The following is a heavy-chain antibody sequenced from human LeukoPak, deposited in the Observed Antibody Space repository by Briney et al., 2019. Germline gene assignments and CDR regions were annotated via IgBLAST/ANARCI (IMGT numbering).Heavy chain of an antibody. CDR1: GGSISDHY. D-gene: IGHD1-1*01. J-gene: IGHJ3*02. CDR2: IYYTGST. CDR3: TRLLWNGRGASDI. V-gene: IGHV4-59*08. Sequence: SETLTLTCTVSGGSISDHYWSWIRQPPGKGLEYIGYIYYTGSTNYNPSLKSRVSISVDPSKNQFSLSLSSVTAADTAIYYCTRLLWNGRGASDIWGQGTMVTVSS.